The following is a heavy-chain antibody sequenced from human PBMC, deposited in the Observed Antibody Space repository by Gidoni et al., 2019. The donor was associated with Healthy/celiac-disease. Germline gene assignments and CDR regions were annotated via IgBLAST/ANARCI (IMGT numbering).Heavy chain of an antibody. CDR2: IYHSGST. J-gene: IGHJ5*02. CDR3: ARERRVVVAATPVMWFDP. V-gene: IGHV4-4*02. CDR1: GGSISSSHW. Sequence: QVQLQESGPGLVKPSGTLSLTCAVSGGSISSSHWWSWVRQPPGQGLEWIGEIYHSGSTNYNPSLKSRVTISVDKSKNQFSLKLSSVTAADTAVYYCARERRVVVAATPVMWFDPWGQGTLVTVSS. D-gene: IGHD2-15*01.